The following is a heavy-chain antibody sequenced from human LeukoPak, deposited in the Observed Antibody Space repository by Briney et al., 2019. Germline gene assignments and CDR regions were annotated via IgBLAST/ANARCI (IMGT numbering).Heavy chain of an antibody. Sequence: GGSLRLSCAASGFTFSDFYMTWIRQAPGKGLEWVSYISNSGSTIYYADSVKDRFTISRDNAKNSLYLQMNSLRAEDTAVYYCARSADSSGYFREITLYYFDYWGQGTLVTVSS. V-gene: IGHV3-11*01. D-gene: IGHD3-22*01. CDR3: ARSADSSGYFREITLYYFDY. J-gene: IGHJ4*02. CDR2: ISNSGSTI. CDR1: GFTFSDFY.